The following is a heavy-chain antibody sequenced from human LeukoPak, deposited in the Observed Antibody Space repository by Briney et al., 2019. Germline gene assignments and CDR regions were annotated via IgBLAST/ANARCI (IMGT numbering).Heavy chain of an antibody. CDR3: ARDNGYNFDF. CDR1: GFTFSDYY. V-gene: IGHV3-11*04. Sequence: GGSLRLSCATSGFTFSDYYMSWIRQAPGKGLEWVSHISSNSNTRHYADSVKGRFIISRDNAKKSLYLQMNSLRAEDTAVYYCARDNGYNFDFWGQGSLVIVTS. D-gene: IGHD5-24*01. J-gene: IGHJ4*02. CDR2: ISSNSNTR.